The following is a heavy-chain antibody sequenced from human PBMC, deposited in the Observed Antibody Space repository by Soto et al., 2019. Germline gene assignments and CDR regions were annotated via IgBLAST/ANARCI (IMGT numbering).Heavy chain of an antibody. Sequence: GGSLRLSCAASGFTFSSYGMHWVRQAPGKGLEWVAVIWYDRSNKYYADSVKGRFTISRDNSKNTLYLQMNSLRAEDTAVYYCARAPGIAAAGTLDYWGQGTLVTVSS. CDR2: IWYDRSNK. V-gene: IGHV3-33*01. CDR3: ARAPGIAAAGTLDY. J-gene: IGHJ4*02. CDR1: GFTFSSYG. D-gene: IGHD6-13*01.